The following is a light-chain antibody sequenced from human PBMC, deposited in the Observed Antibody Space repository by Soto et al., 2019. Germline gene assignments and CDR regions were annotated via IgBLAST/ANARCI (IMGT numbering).Light chain of an antibody. CDR3: SSYAGSNNLV. CDR1: SSDVGGYNY. J-gene: IGLJ1*01. CDR2: EVS. Sequence: QSALTQALSASGSPGKSVTISCTGTSSDVGGYNYVSWYQQHPGKAPKLMIYEVSKRPSGVPDRFSGSKSGNTASLTVSGLQAEDEADYYCSSYAGSNNLVFGTGTKVTVL. V-gene: IGLV2-8*01.